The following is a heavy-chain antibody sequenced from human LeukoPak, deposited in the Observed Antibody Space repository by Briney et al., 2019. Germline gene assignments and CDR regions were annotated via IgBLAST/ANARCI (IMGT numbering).Heavy chain of an antibody. CDR3: ARTAKYYYGSETYYFFDY. Sequence: SETLSLTCAVSGGSISSSNWWSWVRQPPGKGLEWIGEIYHSGSTNYNPSLKSRVTISVDKSKNQFSLKLTSVTPADTAVYYCARTAKYYYGSETYYFFDYWGQGTLVTVSS. V-gene: IGHV4-4*02. CDR1: GGSISSSNW. D-gene: IGHD3-10*01. J-gene: IGHJ4*02. CDR2: IYHSGST.